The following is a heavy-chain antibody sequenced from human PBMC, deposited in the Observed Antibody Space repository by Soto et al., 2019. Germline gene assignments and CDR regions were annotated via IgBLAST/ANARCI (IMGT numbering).Heavy chain of an antibody. Sequence: ASVKVSCKASGYTFTNYEISWVRQATGQGLEWMGWMNPGSGNPGYAHKFQGRVTMTRNISISTAYMELSSLGSDDTAIYYCARMASSGSLNWFDPWGQGTLVTVSS. V-gene: IGHV1-8*01. CDR2: MNPGSGNP. D-gene: IGHD3-10*01. CDR3: ARMASSGSLNWFDP. J-gene: IGHJ5*02. CDR1: GYTFTNYE.